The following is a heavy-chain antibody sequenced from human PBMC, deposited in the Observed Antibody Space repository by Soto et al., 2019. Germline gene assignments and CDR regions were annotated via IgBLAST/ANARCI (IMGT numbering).Heavy chain of an antibody. Sequence: GGSLRLSCAAPGITLSSYAMSWVRQAPGKGPEWVSGISASGGSTSYADSVKGRFTISRDNSKNTLYLQMNSLRADDTAVYHCAKEQNSGTYRFYFDYWGQGALVTVSS. V-gene: IGHV3-23*01. CDR1: GITLSSYA. J-gene: IGHJ4*02. CDR3: AKEQNSGTYRFYFDY. CDR2: ISASGGST. D-gene: IGHD1-26*01.